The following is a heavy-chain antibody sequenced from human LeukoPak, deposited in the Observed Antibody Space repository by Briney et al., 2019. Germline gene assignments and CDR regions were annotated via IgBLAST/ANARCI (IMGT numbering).Heavy chain of an antibody. CDR3: ARVDRSYNWKSGGYFYYKDV. Sequence: PGGSLRLSCAASGFTVSSNYMSWVRQAPGKGLEWVSAIHCGGSTYYAESVKSRFTISRINSQNTLYSQMNNMRAQGRAVFYDARVDRSYNWKSGGYFYYKDVWGKGTTVTVSS. CDR1: GFTVSSNY. V-gene: IGHV3-53*01. CDR2: IHCGGST. D-gene: IGHD1-20*01. J-gene: IGHJ6*03.